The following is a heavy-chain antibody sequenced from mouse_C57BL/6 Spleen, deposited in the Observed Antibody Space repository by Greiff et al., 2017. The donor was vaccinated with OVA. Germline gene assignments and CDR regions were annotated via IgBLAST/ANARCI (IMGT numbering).Heavy chain of an antibody. CDR2: IYPGSGST. V-gene: IGHV1-55*01. Sequence: QVQLQQSGAELVKPGASVKMSCKASGYTFTSYWITWVKQRPGQGLEWIGDIYPGSGSTNYNEKFKSKATLTVDTSSSTAYMQLSSLTSEDSAVYYCARLIYDYDGYYAMDYWGQGTSVTVSS. D-gene: IGHD2-4*01. CDR1: GYTFTSYW. CDR3: ARLIYDYDGYYAMDY. J-gene: IGHJ4*01.